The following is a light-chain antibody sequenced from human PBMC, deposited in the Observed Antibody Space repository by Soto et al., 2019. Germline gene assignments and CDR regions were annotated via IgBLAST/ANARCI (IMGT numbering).Light chain of an antibody. CDR2: GAS. V-gene: IGKV3-20*01. CDR3: QQYDGAPLT. J-gene: IGKJ3*01. CDR1: QTLSINS. Sequence: IVLTQSPGTLSLSPGERATLFCRASQTLSINSLAWYQQKPGQAPRLLIYGASTRHTGIPDRFNGSGSGTDFALTINRLEPEDFAVYYCQQYDGAPLTCGPGTKVNVK.